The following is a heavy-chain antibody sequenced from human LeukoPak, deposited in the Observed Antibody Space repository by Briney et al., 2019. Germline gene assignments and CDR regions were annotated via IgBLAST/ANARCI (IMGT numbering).Heavy chain of an antibody. CDR2: IYYSGST. CDR3: ARHEEYSSSSDAFDI. D-gene: IGHD6-6*01. CDR1: GGSISSSSYY. V-gene: IGHV4-39*01. Sequence: SETLSLTCTVSGGSISSSSYYWGWIRQPPGKGLEWIGSIYYSGSTYYNPSLKTPVTISVATSKNQFSLKLSSATAADTAVYYCARHEEYSSSSDAFDIWGQGTMVTVSS. J-gene: IGHJ3*02.